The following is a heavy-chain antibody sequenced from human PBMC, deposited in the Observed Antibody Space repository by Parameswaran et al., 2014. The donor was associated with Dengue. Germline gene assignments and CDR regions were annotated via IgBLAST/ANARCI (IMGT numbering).Heavy chain of an antibody. CDR2: INHSGST. D-gene: IGHD3-10*01. CDR3: ARGFRDHPTVRGVINGMDV. Sequence: VRQAPGKGLEWIGEINHSGSTNYNPSLKSRVTISVDTSKNQFSLKLSSVTAADTAVYYCARGFRDHPTVRGVINGMDVWGQGTTVTVSS. J-gene: IGHJ6*02. V-gene: IGHV4-34*01.